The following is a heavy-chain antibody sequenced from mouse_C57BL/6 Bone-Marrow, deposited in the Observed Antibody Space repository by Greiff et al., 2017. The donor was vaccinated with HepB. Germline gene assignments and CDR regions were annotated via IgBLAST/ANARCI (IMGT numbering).Heavy chain of an antibody. V-gene: IGHV1-55*01. Sequence: QVQLQQSGAELVKPGASVKMSCKASGYTFTSYWITWVKQRPGQGLEWIGDIYPGSGSTNYNEKFKSKATLTVDTSSSTAYMQLSSLTSEDSAVYYCARGLYGSSYYWYFDVWGTGTTVTVSS. CDR3: ARGLYGSSYYWYFDV. D-gene: IGHD1-1*01. CDR1: GYTFTSYW. J-gene: IGHJ1*03. CDR2: IYPGSGST.